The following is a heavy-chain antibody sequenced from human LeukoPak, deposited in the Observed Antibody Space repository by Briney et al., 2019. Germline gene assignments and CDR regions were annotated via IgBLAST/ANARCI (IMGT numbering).Heavy chain of an antibody. CDR2: IYYSGST. D-gene: IGHD3-3*01. J-gene: IGHJ4*02. CDR3: ARVKDGITIFGVVIEYFDY. CDR1: GGSISSYY. V-gene: IGHV4-59*01. Sequence: SETLSLTCTVSGGSISSYYWTWIRQPPGKGLEWIGYIYYSGSTNYNPSLKSRVTISLDTSKNQFSLKVRSVTAADTAVYYCARVKDGITIFGVVIEYFDYWGQGTLVTVSS.